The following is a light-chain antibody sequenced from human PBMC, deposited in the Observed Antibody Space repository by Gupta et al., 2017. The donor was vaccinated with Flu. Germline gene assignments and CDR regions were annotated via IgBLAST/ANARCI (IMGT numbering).Light chain of an antibody. CDR2: VTS. V-gene: IGKV1-39*01. J-gene: IGKJ2*01. CDR1: QMISNY. CDR3: QHTDSTPST. Sequence: DIQMTQSPTSLSASVGDRVTITCRASQMISNYLNWYQWKPGKAPKLLIYVTSGSTSGVPSRFSGSGTGTDFTLTINRLQPEDVAIYYCQHTDSTPSTFGQGTKLDIK.